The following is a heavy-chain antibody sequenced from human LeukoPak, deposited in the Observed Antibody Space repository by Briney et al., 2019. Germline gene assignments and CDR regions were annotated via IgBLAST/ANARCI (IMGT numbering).Heavy chain of an antibody. Sequence: GGSLRLSCAASGFTFSSHAISWVRQAPGKGLEWVSAISGSGGSTYYADSVQGRITISRDNSQNTLSLQMNSLRAEDTAVYYCAKAYSSSWSYAYFDYWGQGTLVTVSS. D-gene: IGHD6-13*01. CDR3: AKAYSSSWSYAYFDY. J-gene: IGHJ4*02. CDR1: GFTFSSHA. V-gene: IGHV3-23*01. CDR2: ISGSGGST.